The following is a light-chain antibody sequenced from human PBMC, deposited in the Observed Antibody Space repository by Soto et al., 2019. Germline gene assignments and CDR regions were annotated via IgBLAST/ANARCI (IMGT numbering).Light chain of an antibody. V-gene: IGLV2-14*01. CDR2: EVS. Sequence: QSVLTQPASVSGSPGQSITISCTGSSSDVGGFKSVSWYQQHPGKAPKLMIYEVSDRPSGVSYRFSGSRSGNTASLTISGLQAEDEADYFCSSYTSSATVVFGGGTKLTVL. J-gene: IGLJ2*01. CDR3: SSYTSSATVV. CDR1: SSDVGGFKS.